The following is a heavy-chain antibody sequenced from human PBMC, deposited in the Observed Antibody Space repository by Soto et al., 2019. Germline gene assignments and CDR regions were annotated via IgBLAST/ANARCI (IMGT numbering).Heavy chain of an antibody. CDR1: GFTFSSYS. Sequence: EVQLVESGGGLVKPGGSLRLSCAASGFTFSSYSMNWVRQAPGKGLEWVSSISSSSSYIYYADSVKGRFTISRDNAKNSLYLQMYSLRAEDTAVYYCAREPRAFGVVPNPFAYYYYGMDVWGQGTTVTVSS. CDR2: ISSSSSYI. CDR3: AREPRAFGVVPNPFAYYYYGMDV. J-gene: IGHJ6*02. V-gene: IGHV3-21*01. D-gene: IGHD3-3*01.